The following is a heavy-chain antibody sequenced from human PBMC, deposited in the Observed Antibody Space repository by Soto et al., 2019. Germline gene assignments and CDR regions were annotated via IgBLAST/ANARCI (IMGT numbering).Heavy chain of an antibody. J-gene: IGHJ5*02. CDR1: GYTFTSYG. CDR3: ARGGDDYSNLNWFDP. V-gene: IGHV1-18*04. CDR2: ISAYNGNT. Sequence: GASVKVSCKASGYTFTSYGISWVRQAPGQGLEWMGWISAYNGNTNYAQKLQGRVTMTTDTSTSTAYMELRSLRSDDTAVYYCARGGDDYSNLNWFDPWGQGTLVTVSS. D-gene: IGHD4-4*01.